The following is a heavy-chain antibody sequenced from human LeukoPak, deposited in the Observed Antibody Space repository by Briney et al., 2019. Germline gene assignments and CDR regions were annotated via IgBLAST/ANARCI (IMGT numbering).Heavy chain of an antibody. CDR1: GFTFSSYS. V-gene: IGHV3-53*01. CDR2: IYSGGST. D-gene: IGHD2-2*01. Sequence: GGSLRLSCAASGFTFSSYSMNWVRQAPGKGLEWVSVIYSGGSTYYADSVKGRFTISRDNSKNTLYLQMNSLRAEDTAVYYCASGCSSTSCYFSFDYWGQGTLVTVSS. CDR3: ASGCSSTSCYFSFDY. J-gene: IGHJ4*02.